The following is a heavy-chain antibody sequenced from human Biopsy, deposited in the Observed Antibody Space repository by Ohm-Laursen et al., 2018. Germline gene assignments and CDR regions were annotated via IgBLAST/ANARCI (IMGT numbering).Heavy chain of an antibody. V-gene: IGHV4-31*01. CDR2: ISYSGTT. D-gene: IGHD3-22*01. CDR3: ARGVPHYDGSGFPLAGYWYFDL. Sequence: TLSLTWTVSGGSIGGGEYYWNWIRQHPGKGLEWIGLISYSGTTFYNPSLESLLTISIDTSKNHFSLNLGSVTAADTAVYYCARGVPHYDGSGFPLAGYWYFDLWGRGTLVTVSS. J-gene: IGHJ2*01. CDR1: GGSIGGGEYY.